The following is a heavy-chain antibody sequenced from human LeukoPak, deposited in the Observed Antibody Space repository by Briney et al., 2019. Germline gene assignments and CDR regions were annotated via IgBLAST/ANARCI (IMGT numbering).Heavy chain of an antibody. CDR1: GGSFSGYY. D-gene: IGHD2-8*01. J-gene: IGHJ6*03. CDR3: ARGLSDAITGYYYYYMDV. Sequence: SETLSLTCAVYGGSFSGYYWSWIRQPPGKGLEWIGEFNHSGSTNYNPSLKSRVTISVDTSKNQFSLKLSSVTAADTAVYYCARGLSDAITGYYYYYMDVWGKGTTVTVSS. CDR2: FNHSGST. V-gene: IGHV4-34*01.